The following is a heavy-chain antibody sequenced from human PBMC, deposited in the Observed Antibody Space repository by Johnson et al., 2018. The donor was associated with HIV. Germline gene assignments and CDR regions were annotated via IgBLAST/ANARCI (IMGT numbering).Heavy chain of an antibody. CDR1: GFTFSSYA. CDR3: AGYSSSWYDAFDI. V-gene: IGHV3-9*01. J-gene: IGHJ3*02. Sequence: VQLVESGGGVVQPGRSLRLSCAASGFTFSSYAMHWVRQAPGTGLEWVSGISWNSGSIGYADSVKGRFTISRDNAKNSLYLQMNSLRAEDTALYYCAGYSSSWYDAFDIWGQGTMVTVSS. D-gene: IGHD6-13*01. CDR2: ISWNSGSI.